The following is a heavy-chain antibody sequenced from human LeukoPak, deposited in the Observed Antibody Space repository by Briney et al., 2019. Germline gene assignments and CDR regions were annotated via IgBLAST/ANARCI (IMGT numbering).Heavy chain of an antibody. J-gene: IGHJ3*02. Sequence: PSETLSLTCAVYGGSFSTYYWSWLRQPPGKGLERIGEINHSGSANYNPSLKSRVTISVDTSKNQCSLQLNSLTAADTAVYYCARGLEYDFWSGNYSDGFDKWGQGTMVTVSP. CDR3: ARGLEYDFWSGNYSDGFDK. CDR1: GGSFSTYY. D-gene: IGHD3-3*01. V-gene: IGHV4-34*01. CDR2: INHSGSA.